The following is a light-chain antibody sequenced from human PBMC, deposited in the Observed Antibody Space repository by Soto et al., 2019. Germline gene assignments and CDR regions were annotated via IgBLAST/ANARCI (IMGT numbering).Light chain of an antibody. CDR2: DAS. CDR1: QSVSTY. Sequence: EIVLTQSPATLSLSPGERATLSCRASQSVSTYLAWYQQKPGQAPRLLISDASKRATGIPVRFSGSGSGTDFTLTITSLEPEDFGVYYCQQRSNWPPTWTFGQGTKVDIK. CDR3: QQRSNWPPTWT. V-gene: IGKV3-11*01. J-gene: IGKJ1*01.